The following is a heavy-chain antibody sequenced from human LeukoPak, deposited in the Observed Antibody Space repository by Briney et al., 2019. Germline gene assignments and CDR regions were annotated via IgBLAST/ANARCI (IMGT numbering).Heavy chain of an antibody. D-gene: IGHD6-13*01. CDR1: GGSISSYY. V-gene: IGHV4-59*01. J-gene: IGHJ4*02. Sequence: SETLSLTYTVSGGSISSYYWSWIRQPPGKGLEWIGYIYYSGSTNYNPSLKSRVTISVDTSKNQFSLKLSSVTAADTAVYYCARASRGIAAAGTYYWGQGTLVTVSS. CDR2: IYYSGST. CDR3: ARASRGIAAAGTYY.